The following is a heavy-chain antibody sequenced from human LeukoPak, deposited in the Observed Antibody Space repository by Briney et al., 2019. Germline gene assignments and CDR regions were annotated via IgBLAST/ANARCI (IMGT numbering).Heavy chain of an antibody. D-gene: IGHD6-13*01. Sequence: ASVKVSCKASGYTFTNYFMHWVRQAPGQGLEWMGIINPNDATQTYAQKFQGRLTMTRDTSTSTVHMELSSLRSEDTAVYHCARGFSSSWRDLFDHWGQGTLVTVSS. CDR2: INPNDATQ. V-gene: IGHV1-46*01. CDR3: ARGFSSSWRDLFDH. J-gene: IGHJ4*02. CDR1: GYTFTNYF.